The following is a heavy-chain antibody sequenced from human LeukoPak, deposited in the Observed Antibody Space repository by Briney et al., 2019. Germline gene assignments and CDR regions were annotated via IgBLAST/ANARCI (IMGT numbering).Heavy chain of an antibody. Sequence: ASVKDSCKASGYTFTRYGISWVRPAPGQGLEWMGWIRVDNGDTDNAQKFQGRVTITTDTSSTTIYMELKSLRSDDTAVYYCAGVNLYYNYMDVWGKGATVTVSS. D-gene: IGHD1-14*01. CDR1: GYTFTRYG. CDR3: AGVNLYYNYMDV. J-gene: IGHJ6*03. CDR2: IRVDNGDT. V-gene: IGHV1-18*01.